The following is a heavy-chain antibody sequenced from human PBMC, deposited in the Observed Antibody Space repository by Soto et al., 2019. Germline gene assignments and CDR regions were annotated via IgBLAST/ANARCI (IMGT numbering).Heavy chain of an antibody. Sequence: SVKVSCKASGGTFSSYAISWVRQAPGQGLEWMGGIIPIFGTANYAQKFQGRVTITADESTSTAYMELSSLRSEDTAVYYCARSSLVGATPGYFDYWGQGTLVTVSS. J-gene: IGHJ4*02. CDR2: IIPIFGTA. D-gene: IGHD1-26*01. CDR1: GGTFSSYA. V-gene: IGHV1-69*13. CDR3: ARSSLVGATPGYFDY.